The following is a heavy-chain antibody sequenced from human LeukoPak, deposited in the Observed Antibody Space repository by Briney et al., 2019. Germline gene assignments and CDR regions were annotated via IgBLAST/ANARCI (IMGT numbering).Heavy chain of an antibody. Sequence: SGGSLRLSCAASGFTFSSYSMNWVRQAPGKGLEWVSSISSSSSYIYYADSVKGRFTISRDNAKNSLYLQMNSLRAEDTAVYYCARGGQWLSPELMYYFDYWGQGTLVTVSS. CDR2: ISSSSSYI. CDR3: ARGGQWLSPELMYYFDY. V-gene: IGHV3-21*01. J-gene: IGHJ4*02. D-gene: IGHD6-19*01. CDR1: GFTFSSYS.